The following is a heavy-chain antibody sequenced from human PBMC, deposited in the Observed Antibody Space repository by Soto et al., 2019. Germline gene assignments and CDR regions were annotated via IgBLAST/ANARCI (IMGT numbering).Heavy chain of an antibody. CDR1: GGSISTYY. CDR2: IYYSGST. D-gene: IGHD2-15*01. V-gene: IGHV4-59*01. J-gene: IGHJ4*02. Sequence: SETLSLTCTVSGGSISTYYWSWIRQPPGKGLEWIGYIYYSGSTNYNPSLKSRVTISVDTSKNQFSLKLSSVTAADTAVYYCARLDYCSGSSCYYFDYWGQGTLVTVSS. CDR3: ARLDYCSGSSCYYFDY.